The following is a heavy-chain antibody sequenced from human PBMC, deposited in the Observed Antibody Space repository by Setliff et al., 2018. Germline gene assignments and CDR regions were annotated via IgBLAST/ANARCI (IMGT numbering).Heavy chain of an antibody. V-gene: IGHV4-61*09. D-gene: IGHD1-26*01. CDR3: ARGDSSGNNYPVLDY. J-gene: IGHJ4*02. CDR2: IFSRGSM. Sequence: SETLSLTCTVSGTSISTGPYYWTWIRQSAERGLEWIGQIFSRGSMNYRPSLSSRVTISADSSKNQFSLQLVSVTASDTAVYYCARGDSSGNNYPVLDYWGQG. CDR1: GTSISTGPYY.